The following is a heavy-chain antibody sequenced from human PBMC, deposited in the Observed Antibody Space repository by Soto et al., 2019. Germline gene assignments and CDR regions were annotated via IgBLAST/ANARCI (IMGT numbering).Heavy chain of an antibody. CDR1: GFTFSSYG. J-gene: IGHJ6*03. D-gene: IGHD3-10*01. Sequence: GGSLRLSCAASGFTFSSYGMHWVRQAPGKGLEWVAVIWYDGSNKYYADSVKGRFTISRDNSKNTLYLQMNSLRAEDTAVYYCARNKDYGLRARFTSDMDVWGKGTTVTVSS. CDR2: IWYDGSNK. CDR3: ARNKDYGLRARFTSDMDV. V-gene: IGHV3-33*01.